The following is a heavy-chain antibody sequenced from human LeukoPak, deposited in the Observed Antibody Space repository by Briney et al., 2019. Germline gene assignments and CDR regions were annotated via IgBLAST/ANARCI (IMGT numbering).Heavy chain of an antibody. V-gene: IGHV4-30-4*01. Sequence: SETLSLTCTVSGGSISSGDYYWSWIRQPPGKGLEWIGYIYYSGSTYYNPSLKSRVTISVDTYKNQFSLKLSSVTAADTAVYYCAREARLYYDSTPHIWGQGTMVTVSS. CDR3: AREARLYYDSTPHI. CDR2: IYYSGST. CDR1: GGSISSGDYY. D-gene: IGHD3-22*01. J-gene: IGHJ3*02.